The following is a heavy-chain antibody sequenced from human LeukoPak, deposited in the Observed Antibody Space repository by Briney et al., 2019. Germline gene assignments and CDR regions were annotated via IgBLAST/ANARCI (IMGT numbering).Heavy chain of an antibody. Sequence: GGSLRLSCAASGFSFRSYSMNWVRQAPGKGLEGVSSISDSNTYIYYADSVKGRFTISRDNAKNSLYLQMDSLRGDDTAVYYCARDPVVAATHYYFDYWGQGTLVTVSS. CDR2: ISDSNTYI. V-gene: IGHV3-21*01. D-gene: IGHD2-15*01. CDR3: ARDPVVAATHYYFDY. CDR1: GFSFRSYS. J-gene: IGHJ4*02.